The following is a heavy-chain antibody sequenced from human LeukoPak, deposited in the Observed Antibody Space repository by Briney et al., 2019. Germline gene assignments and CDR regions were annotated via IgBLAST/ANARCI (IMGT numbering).Heavy chain of an antibody. D-gene: IGHD6-19*01. Sequence: GGSLRLSCAASGFTFSNYGVNWVRQAPGKGLEWVSSISSSSSYIYYADSVKGRFTISRDNAKNSLYLQMNSLRAEDTAVYYCARDEYSSGWRTFRTFDYWGQGTLVTVSS. CDR3: ARDEYSSGWRTFRTFDY. CDR1: GFTFSNYG. CDR2: ISSSSSYI. J-gene: IGHJ4*02. V-gene: IGHV3-21*01.